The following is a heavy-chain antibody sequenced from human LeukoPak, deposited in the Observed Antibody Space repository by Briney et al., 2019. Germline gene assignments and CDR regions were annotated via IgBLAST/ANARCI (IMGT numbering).Heavy chain of an antibody. V-gene: IGHV3-23*01. D-gene: IGHD2-2*01. CDR1: GFTFSSYG. CDR2: IRGSGGST. J-gene: IGHJ4*02. Sequence: GGSLRLSCAASGFTFSSYGMSWVRQAPGKGLEWASAIRGSGGSTYYADSVKGRFTISRDNSKNTLYLQMNSLRAEDTAVYYCAKVFFSIVVVPAATFDYWGQGTLVTVSS. CDR3: AKVFFSIVVVPAATFDY.